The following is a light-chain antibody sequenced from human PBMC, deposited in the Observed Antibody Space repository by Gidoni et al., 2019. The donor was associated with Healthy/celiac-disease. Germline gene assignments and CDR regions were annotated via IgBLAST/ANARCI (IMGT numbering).Light chain of an antibody. J-gene: IGLJ1*01. CDR2: DVR. CDR1: SSDVGGYNY. CDR3: SSYTSSSTLV. V-gene: IGLV2-14*01. Sequence: QSARTQPASVSGSPGQSIPISCTGTSSDVGGYNYVAWYQQPPGKAPKLMIYDVRNRPSGVSNRFSGSKSGNTASLTISGLKAEDEADYYCSSYTSSSTLVFGTGTKVTVL.